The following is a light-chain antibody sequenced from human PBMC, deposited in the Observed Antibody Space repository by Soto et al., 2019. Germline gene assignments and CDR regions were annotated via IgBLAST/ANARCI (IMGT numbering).Light chain of an antibody. V-gene: IGKV4-1*01. J-gene: IGKJ2*01. CDR3: QQYYSTPYT. CDR2: WAS. CDR1: QSVLYSSNNKNY. Sequence: DIVMTQSPDSLAVSLGERATINCKSSQSVLYSSNNKNYLAWYQQKPRQPPKLLIYWASTRESGVPDRFSGIVSGTDFTRTISRLHAEDVAVYFCQQYYSTPYTFGQGTKLKIK.